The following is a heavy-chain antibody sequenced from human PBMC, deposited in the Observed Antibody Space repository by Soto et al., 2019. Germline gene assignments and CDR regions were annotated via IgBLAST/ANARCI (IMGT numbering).Heavy chain of an antibody. CDR2: IYHSGST. CDR1: GGSISSSNW. CDR3: ARAARQYCSSTSCYPDWGDACDI. D-gene: IGHD2-2*01. V-gene: IGHV4-4*02. J-gene: IGHJ3*02. Sequence: QVPLQASGPGLVKPSGTLSLTCAVSGGSISSSNWWSWVRQPPGKGLEWIGEIYHSGSTNYNPSLKTRVTVSVDKSQNQCSLKLSSGTAADTAVYYCARAARQYCSSTSCYPDWGDACDIWGQGTIVTVSS.